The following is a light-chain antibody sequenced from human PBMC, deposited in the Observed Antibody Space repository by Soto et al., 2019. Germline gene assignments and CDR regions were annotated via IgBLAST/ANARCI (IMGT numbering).Light chain of an antibody. Sequence: DIQMTQSPSTLSASVGDRVTITCRASQSISSWLAWYQQKPGAAPKLLIYKASNLESGVPLRFSGSGSGTEFTLTISSLQPDDFGTYYCQQYEGYHTFGQGTKLEIK. CDR2: KAS. CDR1: QSISSW. V-gene: IGKV1-5*03. J-gene: IGKJ2*01. CDR3: QQYEGYHT.